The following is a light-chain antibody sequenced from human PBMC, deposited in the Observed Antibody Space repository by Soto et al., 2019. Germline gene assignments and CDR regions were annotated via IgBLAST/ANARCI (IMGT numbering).Light chain of an antibody. CDR3: QSYDSSLSGMV. V-gene: IGLV1-40*01. Sequence: QSALTQPPSVSGAPGQRVTISCTGSSSNSGAGYDVHWYQQVPGTAPKLLIYGNSNRPSGVPDRFSGSKSGTSASLAITGLQAEDEADYYCQSYDSSLSGMVFGGGTKVTVL. CDR2: GNS. J-gene: IGLJ2*01. CDR1: SSNSGAGYD.